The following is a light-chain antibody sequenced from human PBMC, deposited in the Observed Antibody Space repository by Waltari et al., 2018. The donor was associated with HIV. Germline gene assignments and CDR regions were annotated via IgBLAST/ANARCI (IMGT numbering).Light chain of an antibody. J-gene: IGLJ3*02. Sequence: QSALTQPPSVSGSPGQSVTIYCTGTRHHVARYDRVSWYQHPPGRGPQLLIYEVVNRPSGVPGRFSGSKSGNTASLTIFGLQSEDEADYHCSSFTASGTWVFGGGTKLTV. V-gene: IGLV2-18*02. CDR1: RHHVARYDR. CDR3: SSFTASGTWV. CDR2: EVV.